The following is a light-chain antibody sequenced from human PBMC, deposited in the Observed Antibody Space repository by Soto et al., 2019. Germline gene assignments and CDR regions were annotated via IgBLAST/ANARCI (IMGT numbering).Light chain of an antibody. CDR2: FAS. J-gene: IGKJ2*01. CDR3: QQYGSSPRT. V-gene: IGKV3-20*01. CDR1: QSVRDDY. Sequence: EIVLTQSPGSLSLSPGESAALSCRASQSVRDDYFAWYQQRPGQAPRLLISFASRRAGGIPDRFSGSGSGTDFTLTLSRVEPEDLAVYFCQQYGSSPRTFGQGTKLEIK.